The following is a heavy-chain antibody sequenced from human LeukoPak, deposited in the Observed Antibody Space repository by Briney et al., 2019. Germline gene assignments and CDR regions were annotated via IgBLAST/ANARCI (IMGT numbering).Heavy chain of an antibody. D-gene: IGHD3-10*01. CDR1: GYSISSGYY. J-gene: IGHJ4*02. Sequence: SETLSLTCAVSGYSISSGYYWGWIRQPPGKGLERIGSIYHSGSTYYNPSLKSRVTISVDTSKNQVSLKLSSVTAADTEVYYCARAKGGSGVDWGKGTLVSVSS. CDR3: ARAKGGSGVD. CDR2: IYHSGST. V-gene: IGHV4-38-2*01.